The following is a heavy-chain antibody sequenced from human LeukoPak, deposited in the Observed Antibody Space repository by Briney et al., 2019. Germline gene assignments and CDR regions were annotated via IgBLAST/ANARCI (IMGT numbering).Heavy chain of an antibody. V-gene: IGHV1-2*02. CDR3: ARVALNTVTEHLFDP. D-gene: IGHD4-17*01. CDR2: INPNSGAT. Sequence: ASVKLSCSASASAFTGYYVHWVWQPPGPGLGWMGWINPNSGATNYAQNFQGRVTMTTDTSISTAYMELSRLISDETAVYHCARVALNTVTEHLFDPWGQETLVTVSS. CDR1: ASAFTGYY. J-gene: IGHJ5*01.